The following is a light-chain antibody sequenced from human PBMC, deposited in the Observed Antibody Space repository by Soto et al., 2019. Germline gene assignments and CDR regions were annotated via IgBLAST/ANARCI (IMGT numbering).Light chain of an antibody. CDR2: GAS. Sequence: ETVLTQSPGTLSLSPGERATLSCRASQSVSSSYLAWYQQKPGQAPRLLIYGASSRATGIPDRFSGSGSGTDFTLTISRLEPEDFAVYYCQQYCNSPLTFGPGTKVEIK. V-gene: IGKV3-20*01. CDR3: QQYCNSPLT. J-gene: IGKJ3*01. CDR1: QSVSSSY.